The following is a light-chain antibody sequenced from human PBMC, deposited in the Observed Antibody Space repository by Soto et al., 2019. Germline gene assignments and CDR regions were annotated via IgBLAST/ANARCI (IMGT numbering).Light chain of an antibody. J-gene: IGKJ4*01. CDR1: QSVSSSF. CDR3: QQYGSSAPLT. Sequence: EIVLTQSPGTLSLSPGERATLSCRASQSVSSSFLAWYQLKPGQAPRLLIYGASSRATGIPDRFSGSGSGTDFTLTISSLEPEDFAVYYCQQYGSSAPLTFGGGTKVDIK. V-gene: IGKV3-20*01. CDR2: GAS.